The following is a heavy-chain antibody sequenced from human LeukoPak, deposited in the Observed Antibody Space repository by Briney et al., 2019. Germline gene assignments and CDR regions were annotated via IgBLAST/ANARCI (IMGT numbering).Heavy chain of an antibody. CDR1: GFTFSDYY. D-gene: IGHD3-22*01. V-gene: IGHV3-11*04. CDR3: ARDYYDSSGYLAEYFQH. J-gene: IGHJ1*01. Sequence: GGSLRLSCAASGFTFSDYYMGWIRQAPGKGLEWISYISGSGSAIYYADSVKGRFTISRDNAKNSLYLQMNSLRAEDTAVYYCARDYYDSSGYLAEYFQHWGQGTLVTVSS. CDR2: ISGSGSAI.